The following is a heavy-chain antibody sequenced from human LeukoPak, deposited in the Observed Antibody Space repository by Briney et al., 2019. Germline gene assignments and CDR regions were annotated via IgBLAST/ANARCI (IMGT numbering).Heavy chain of an antibody. V-gene: IGHV3-7*01. CDR3: ARGWNYAFRFDY. J-gene: IGHJ4*02. CDR2: IKQDGSER. Sequence: GGSLRLSCAASGFTFSDYWMTWGRQAPGKGLEWVAHIKQDGSERYYGDSVKGRFTISRDNAKNLVYLQMNSLGADDTAIYYCARGWNYAFRFDYWGQGTLVTVSS. D-gene: IGHD1-7*01. CDR1: GFTFSDYW.